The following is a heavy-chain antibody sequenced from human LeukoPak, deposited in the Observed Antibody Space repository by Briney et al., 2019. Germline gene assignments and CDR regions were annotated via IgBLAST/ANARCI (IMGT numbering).Heavy chain of an antibody. Sequence: PSETLSLTCTVSGGSISSYYWSWIRQPPGKGLEWIGYIYYSGSTNYNPSLKSRVTISVDTSKNQFSLKLSSVTAADTAVYYYARANYDILTGYRYYFDYWGQGTLVTVSS. CDR3: ARANYDILTGYRYYFDY. V-gene: IGHV4-59*12. J-gene: IGHJ4*02. CDR1: GGSISSYY. CDR2: IYYSGST. D-gene: IGHD3-9*01.